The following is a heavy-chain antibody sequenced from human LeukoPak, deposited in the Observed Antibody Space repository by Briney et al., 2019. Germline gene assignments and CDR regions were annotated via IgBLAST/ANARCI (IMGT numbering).Heavy chain of an antibody. D-gene: IGHD6-13*01. Sequence: GRSLRLSCAASGFTFNSYAMHWVRQAPRKGLEWVAVISYDGSNKYYADSVKGRFTISRDNYKNTLYLQMNSLRAEDTAVYYCAAGTFPFYFDHWGQGTLVTVSS. CDR3: AAGTFPFYFDH. V-gene: IGHV3-30*04. CDR1: GFTFNSYA. CDR2: ISYDGSNK. J-gene: IGHJ4*02.